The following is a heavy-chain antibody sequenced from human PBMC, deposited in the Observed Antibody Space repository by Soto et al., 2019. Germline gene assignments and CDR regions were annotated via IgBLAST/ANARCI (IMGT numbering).Heavy chain of an antibody. V-gene: IGHV3-7*01. D-gene: IGHD3-3*02. Sequence: GGSLRLSCAASGFTFSSYWMTWVRQAPGKGREWVANIKQDGSEKYYGDSVKGRFTISRDNAKNSLYLQMNSLRAEDSAVYYCAREYAFLEWLLKENYYYYGMDVWGQGTTVTVSS. CDR3: AREYAFLEWLLKENYYYYGMDV. CDR1: GFTFSSYW. J-gene: IGHJ6*02. CDR2: IKQDGSEK.